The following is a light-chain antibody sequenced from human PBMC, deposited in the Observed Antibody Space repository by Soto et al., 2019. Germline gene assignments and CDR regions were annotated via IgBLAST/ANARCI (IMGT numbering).Light chain of an antibody. CDR3: LLSYSGARV. V-gene: IGLV7-46*01. CDR1: TGAVTSGHY. Sequence: QTVVTQEPSLTVSPGGTVTLTCGSSTGAVTSGHYPYWFQQKPGQAPSTLIYDTSNTHSWTPARFSGSLLGGKAALTLSGAQPEDEAEYYCLLSYSGARVFGGGTQLTVL. CDR2: DTS. J-gene: IGLJ3*02.